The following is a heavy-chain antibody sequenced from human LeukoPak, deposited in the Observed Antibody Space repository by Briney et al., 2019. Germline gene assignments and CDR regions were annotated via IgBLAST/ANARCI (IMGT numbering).Heavy chain of an antibody. CDR3: TREPASYDFWPGTEYFQH. CDR1: GFTFGDYA. Sequence: PGRSLRLSCTASGFTFGDYAMSWVRQAPGKGLEWVGFIRSKAYGGTTEYAASVKGRFTISRDDSKSIAYLQMNSLKTEDTAVYYCTREPASYDFWPGTEYFQHWGQGTLVTVSS. D-gene: IGHD3-3*01. J-gene: IGHJ1*01. CDR2: IRSKAYGGTT. V-gene: IGHV3-49*04.